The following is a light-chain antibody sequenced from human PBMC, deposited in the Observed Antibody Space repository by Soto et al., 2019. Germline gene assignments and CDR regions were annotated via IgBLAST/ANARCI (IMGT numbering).Light chain of an antibody. CDR2: EVN. Sequence: QSALIQPASVSGSPGQSITISCTGTSRDFGGSNYVSWYQHHPHRAPKLLIYEVNYRPSGVSSRFSGSKSGNTASLTISGLQAEDEADYYCSSYTSSNTLEVFGVGTKVT. J-gene: IGLJ1*01. CDR3: SSYTSSNTLEV. CDR1: SRDFGGSNY. V-gene: IGLV2-14*01.